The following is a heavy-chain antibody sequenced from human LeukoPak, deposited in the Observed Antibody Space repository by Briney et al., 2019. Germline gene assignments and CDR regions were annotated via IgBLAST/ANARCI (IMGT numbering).Heavy chain of an antibody. CDR2: ISSSSSYI. D-gene: IGHD3-22*01. CDR1: GFTFSSYS. V-gene: IGHV3-21*01. CDR3: ARDTSMIVVVRLDY. Sequence: PGGSLRLSCAASGFTFSSYSMNWVRQAPGKGLEWVSSISSSSSYIYYADSVKGRFTISRDNAKNSLYLQMNSLRAEDTAVYYCARDTSMIVVVRLDYWGQGTLVTVSS. J-gene: IGHJ4*02.